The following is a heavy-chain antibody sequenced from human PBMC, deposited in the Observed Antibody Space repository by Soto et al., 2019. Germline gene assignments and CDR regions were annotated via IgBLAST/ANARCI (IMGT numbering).Heavy chain of an antibody. Sequence: QVQLVESGGGVVQPGRSLRLSCAASGFTFSSYGMHWVRQAPGKGLEWVAVISYDGSNKYYADSVKGRFTISRDNSKNTLYLQMNSLRAEDTAVYYCAKKREWGAYESAPDYWGQGTLVTVSS. CDR3: AKKREWGAYESAPDY. D-gene: IGHD1-26*01. CDR1: GFTFSSYG. J-gene: IGHJ4*02. CDR2: ISYDGSNK. V-gene: IGHV3-30*18.